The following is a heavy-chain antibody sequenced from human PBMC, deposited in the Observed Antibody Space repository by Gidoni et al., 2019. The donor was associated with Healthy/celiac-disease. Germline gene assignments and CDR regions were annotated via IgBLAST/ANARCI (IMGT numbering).Heavy chain of an antibody. CDR1: GFTFSSYE. J-gene: IGHJ5*02. Sequence: EVQLVESGGGLVQPGGSLRLSCAASGFTFSSYEMNWVRQAPGKGLEWVSYISSSGSTIYYADSVKGRLTISRDNAKNSLYLQMNSLRAEDTAVYYCAREGTAGTSRFDPWGQGTLVTVSS. D-gene: IGHD6-13*01. CDR2: ISSSGSTI. CDR3: AREGTAGTSRFDP. V-gene: IGHV3-48*03.